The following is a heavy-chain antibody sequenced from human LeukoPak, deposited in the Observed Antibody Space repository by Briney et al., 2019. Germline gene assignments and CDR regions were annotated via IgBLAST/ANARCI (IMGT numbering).Heavy chain of an antibody. CDR3: ARDAIAAAGTQLPYYYYYMDV. J-gene: IGHJ6*03. CDR1: GYTLTELS. D-gene: IGHD6-13*01. V-gene: IGHV1-24*01. CDR2: FDPEDGET. Sequence: ASVKVSCKVSGYTLTELSMHWVRQAPGKGLEWMGGFDPEDGETIYAQKFQGRVTMTEDTSTDTAYMELSRLRSDDTAVYYCARDAIAAAGTQLPYYYYYMDVWGKGTTVTISS.